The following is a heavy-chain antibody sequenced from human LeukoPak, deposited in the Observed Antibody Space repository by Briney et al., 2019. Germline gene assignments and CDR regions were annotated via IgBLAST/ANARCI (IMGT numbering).Heavy chain of an antibody. D-gene: IGHD4-17*01. CDR3: AKVRIYGDYGGYYFDY. Sequence: GGSLRLSCAASGFTFSSYGMHWVRQAPGKGLEWVAVISYDGSNKYYADSVKGRFTISRDNSKNTLYLQMNSLRAEDTAAYYCAKVRIYGDYGGYYFDYWGQGTLVTVSS. CDR1: GFTFSSYG. V-gene: IGHV3-30*18. J-gene: IGHJ4*02. CDR2: ISYDGSNK.